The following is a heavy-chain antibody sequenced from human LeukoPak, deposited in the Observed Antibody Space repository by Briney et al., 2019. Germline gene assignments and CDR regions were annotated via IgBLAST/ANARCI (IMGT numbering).Heavy chain of an antibody. J-gene: IGHJ4*02. CDR1: GFSFSDYY. CDR3: ASDIVAKSGDF. CDR2: ITSSGNDM. D-gene: IGHD5-12*01. Sequence: GGSLRLSCAASGFSFSDYYMSWIRQAPGKGLEWVAYITSSGNDMYYADSVKGRFTISRDNSKNALFLRMNSLRVEDTATYYCASDIVAKSGDFWGQGTLVSVSS. V-gene: IGHV3-11*01.